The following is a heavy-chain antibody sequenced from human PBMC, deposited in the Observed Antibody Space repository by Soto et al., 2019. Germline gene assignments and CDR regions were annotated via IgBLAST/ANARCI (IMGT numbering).Heavy chain of an antibody. CDR1: GYTFTGYY. D-gene: IGHD3-9*01. CDR2: INPNSGGT. CDR3: ARGSPSQLRYFDWAFDY. V-gene: IGHV1-2*02. J-gene: IGHJ4*02. Sequence: GASVKVSCKASGYTFTGYYMHWVRQAPGQGLEWMGWINPNSGGTNYAQKFQGRVTMTRDTSISTAYMELSRLRSDDTAVYYCARGSPSQLRYFDWAFDYWGQGTLVTVSS.